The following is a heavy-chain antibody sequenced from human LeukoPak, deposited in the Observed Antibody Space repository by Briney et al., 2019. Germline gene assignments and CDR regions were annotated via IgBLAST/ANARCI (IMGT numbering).Heavy chain of an antibody. J-gene: IGHJ6*02. CDR3: ASSPTIFGVVMMDV. CDR2: IYTSGST. Sequence: SETLSLTCTVSGGSISSYYWSWIRQPPGKGLEWIGRIYTSGSTNYNPSLKSRVTMSVDTSKNQFSLKLSSVTAADTAVYYCASSPTIFGVVMMDVWGQGTTVTVSS. CDR1: GGSISSYY. V-gene: IGHV4-4*07. D-gene: IGHD3-3*01.